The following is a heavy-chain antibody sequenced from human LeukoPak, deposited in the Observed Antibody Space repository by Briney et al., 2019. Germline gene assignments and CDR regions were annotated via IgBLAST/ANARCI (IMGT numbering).Heavy chain of an antibody. CDR1: GFTFSSYG. V-gene: IGHV3-30*18. CDR2: ISYDGSSK. D-gene: IGHD3-9*01. Sequence: AGGSLRLSCAASGFTFSSYGMHWVRQAPGKGLEWVAVISYDGSSKDYADSVKGRFTISRDNSKNTLYLQMNSLRAEDTAVYYCAKQLRYFDWSPTRYYYMDVWGKGTTVTISS. J-gene: IGHJ6*03. CDR3: AKQLRYFDWSPTRYYYMDV.